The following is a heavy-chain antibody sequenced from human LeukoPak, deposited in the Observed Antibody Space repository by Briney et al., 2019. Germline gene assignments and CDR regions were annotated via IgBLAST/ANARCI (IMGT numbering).Heavy chain of an antibody. J-gene: IGHJ4*02. CDR2: IGASGVYT. CDR3: AKGGSLYFFDS. Sequence: PGGSLRLSCAASGFSFVNSAMSWVRQAPGTGLEWVSGIGASGVYTYYADSVKGRLTISRDNPKDTLYLQMDSLRAEDTAVYYCAKGGSLYFFDSWGQGALVTVSS. V-gene: IGHV3-23*01. D-gene: IGHD1-26*01. CDR1: GFSFVNSA.